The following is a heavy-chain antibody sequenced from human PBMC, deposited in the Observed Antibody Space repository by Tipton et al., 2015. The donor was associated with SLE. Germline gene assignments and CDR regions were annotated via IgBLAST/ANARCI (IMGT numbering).Heavy chain of an antibody. CDR3: ARDDSSAVDP. V-gene: IGHV4-39*07. D-gene: IGHD3-22*01. CDR1: GGSTSSSSYY. CDR2: INYSGSTYSGST. J-gene: IGHJ5*02. Sequence: TLSLTCAVSGGSTSSSSYYWGWIRQPPGKGLEWIGSINYSGSTYSGSTYYNPSLKSRVTISVDTSKNQFSLKLSSVTAADTAVYYCARDDSSAVDPWGQGTLVTVSS.